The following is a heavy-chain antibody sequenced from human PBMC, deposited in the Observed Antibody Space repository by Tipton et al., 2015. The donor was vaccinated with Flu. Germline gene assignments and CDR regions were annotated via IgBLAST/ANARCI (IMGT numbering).Heavy chain of an antibody. CDR2: IKGKTDDETI. CDR1: GFLFSNAR. J-gene: IGHJ4*02. CDR3: GSSITTDGGYYFDY. Sequence: SLRISCAASGFLFSNARMSWVRQAPGKGLEWVGRIKGKTDDETIDYSTPVKGRFTISRDDSTNTVFLQMNSLTTDDTAVYYCGSSITTDGGYYFDYWGQGTLVTVSS. D-gene: IGHD6-13*01. V-gene: IGHV3-15*01.